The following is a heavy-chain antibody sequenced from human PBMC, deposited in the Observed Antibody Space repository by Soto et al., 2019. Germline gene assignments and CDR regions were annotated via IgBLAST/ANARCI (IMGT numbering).Heavy chain of an antibody. CDR3: AKEGDVVLWFGELLSYYFEY. D-gene: IGHD3-10*01. CDR1: GFTCSSYA. J-gene: IGHJ4*02. CDR2: ISGSGGST. Sequence: GGSLRLSCAASGFTCSSYAMSWVRQAPGKGLEWVSAISGSGGSTYYADSVKGRFTISRDNSKNTLYLQMNSLRAEDTAVYYCAKEGDVVLWFGELLSYYFEYSGQGTLVTVSS. V-gene: IGHV3-23*01.